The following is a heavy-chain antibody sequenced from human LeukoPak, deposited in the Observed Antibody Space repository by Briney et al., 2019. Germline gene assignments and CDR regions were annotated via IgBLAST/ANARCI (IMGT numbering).Heavy chain of an antibody. CDR3: ASLRTRGSLYYYYMDV. CDR2: INHSGST. CDR1: GGSISSSSYY. V-gene: IGHV4-39*07. J-gene: IGHJ6*03. D-gene: IGHD3-10*01. Sequence: SETLSLTCTVSGGSISSSSYYWGWIRQPPGKGLEWIGEINHSGSTNYNPSLKSRVTISVDTSKNQFSLKLSSVTAADTAVYYCASLRTRGSLYYYYMDVWGKGTTVTVSS.